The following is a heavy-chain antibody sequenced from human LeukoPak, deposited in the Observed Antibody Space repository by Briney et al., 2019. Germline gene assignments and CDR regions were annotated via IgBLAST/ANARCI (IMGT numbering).Heavy chain of an antibody. V-gene: IGHV3-23*01. J-gene: IGHJ6*03. CDR3: AKGWVYYYYYMDV. CDR2: ISGSGGST. D-gene: IGHD6-13*01. Sequence: GGSLRLSCAASGFTFSSYAMRWVRQAPGKGLEWVSAISGSGGSTYYADSVKGRFTISRDNYKNTLYLQMNSLRAEDTAVYYCAKGWVYYYYYMDVWGKGTTVTVSS. CDR1: GFTFSSYA.